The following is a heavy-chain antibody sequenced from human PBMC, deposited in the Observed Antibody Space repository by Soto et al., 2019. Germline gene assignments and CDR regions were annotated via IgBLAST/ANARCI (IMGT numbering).Heavy chain of an antibody. CDR3: ARDPYGDSRVRSHYYYHYMDV. CDR1: GYTVTRYD. D-gene: IGHD4-17*01. CDR2: MNPNSGNT. J-gene: IGHJ6*03. V-gene: IGHV1-8*01. Sequence: GPSVKVSCKASGYTVTRYDIDWGRRATGKGHEWMGWMNPNSGNTGYAQKFQGRVTMTRNTSISTAYMELSSLRSEDTAVYYCARDPYGDSRVRSHYYYHYMDVWGKGTTVTVSS.